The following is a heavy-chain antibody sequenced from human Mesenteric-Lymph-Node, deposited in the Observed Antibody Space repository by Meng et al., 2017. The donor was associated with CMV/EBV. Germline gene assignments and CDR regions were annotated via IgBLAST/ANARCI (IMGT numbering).Heavy chain of an antibody. CDR2: IYWDDDK. CDR1: GFSLSTYGVG. J-gene: IGHJ1*01. V-gene: IGHV2-5*02. Sequence: QITLKESRPTLVKPTQTLTLTCTFSGFSLSTYGVGIDWIRQPPGKALEWLALIYWDDDKRYNPSLKSRLTITKDTSKNQVVLTMTNMDPVDTATYYCAHSGGAGSYNKWVQGTLVTVSS. D-gene: IGHD3-10*01. CDR3: AHSGGAGSYNK.